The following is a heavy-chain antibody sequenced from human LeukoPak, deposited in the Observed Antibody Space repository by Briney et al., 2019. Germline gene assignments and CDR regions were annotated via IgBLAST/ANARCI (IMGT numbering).Heavy chain of an antibody. CDR2: TYYRSKWYN. D-gene: IGHD6-19*01. Sequence: QTLSLTCAISGDSVSKNSVAWNWIRQSPSRGLEWLGRTYYRSKWYNDYAVSVRSRITINPDTSKNQFSLEVKSVTAADTAVYFCATGDNKQWPVWGQGTLVTVSS. CDR1: GDSVSKNSVA. V-gene: IGHV6-1*01. J-gene: IGHJ4*02. CDR3: ATGDNKQWPV.